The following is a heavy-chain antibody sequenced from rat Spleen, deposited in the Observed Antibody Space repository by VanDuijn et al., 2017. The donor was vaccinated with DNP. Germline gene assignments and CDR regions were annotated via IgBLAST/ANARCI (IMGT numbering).Heavy chain of an antibody. V-gene: IGHV2-27*01. J-gene: IGHJ4*01. CDR1: GFALPSYH. CDR2: IQNGGAT. CDR3: ARQPPNAGYHPYAMDP. D-gene: IGHD4-3*01. Sequence: QVQLRESGPGLLQPSQTLSLTCTVSGFALPSYHVHWVRQPPGKGLEWMGRIQNGGATDYNSALKSRLSISRDTSKSQVFLKMSSVQTEDTATYYCARQPPNAGYHPYAMDPWGQGTSVTVSS.